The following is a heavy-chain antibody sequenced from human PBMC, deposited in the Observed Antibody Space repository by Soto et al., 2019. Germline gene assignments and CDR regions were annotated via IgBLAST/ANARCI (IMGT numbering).Heavy chain of an antibody. V-gene: IGHV4-34*01. CDR1: VGSFSGYY. D-gene: IGHD2-15*01. Sequence: SETLSLTCAVYVGSFSGYYWSWIRQPPGKGLEWIGEINHSGSTNYNPSLKSRVTISVDTSKNQFSLKLSSVTAADTAVYYCARAAPRYCSGGSCYTGSDYWGQRTAVTVSA. CDR2: INHSGST. J-gene: IGHJ4*02. CDR3: ARAAPRYCSGGSCYTGSDY.